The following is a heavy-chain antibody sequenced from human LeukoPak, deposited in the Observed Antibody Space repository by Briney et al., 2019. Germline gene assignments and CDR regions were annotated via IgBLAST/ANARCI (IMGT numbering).Heavy chain of an antibody. V-gene: IGHV3-23*01. CDR1: GFTFSSYA. Sequence: GGSLRLSCAASGFTFSSYAMSWVRQAPGKGLEWVSAISGSGSSTYYADSVKGRFTISRDNSKNTLYLQMNSLRAEDTAVYYCAKDRAVSMIVVVIGGWFDPWGQGTLVTVSS. CDR2: ISGSGSST. D-gene: IGHD3-22*01. CDR3: AKDRAVSMIVVVIGGWFDP. J-gene: IGHJ5*02.